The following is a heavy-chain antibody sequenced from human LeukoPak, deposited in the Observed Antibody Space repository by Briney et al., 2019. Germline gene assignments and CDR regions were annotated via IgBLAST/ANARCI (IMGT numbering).Heavy chain of an antibody. CDR3: ARDGRSWSGYFHQPYYYYYMDV. D-gene: IGHD3-3*01. V-gene: IGHV1-69*01. Sequence: SVKLSCKASGGTFGSYAISWVRQAPGQGLEWMGGIIPIFGTANYAQKFQGRVTITADESTSTAYMELSSLRSEDTAVYYCARDGRSWSGYFHQPYYYYYMDVWGKGTTVTVSS. CDR2: IIPIFGTA. J-gene: IGHJ6*03. CDR1: GGTFGSYA.